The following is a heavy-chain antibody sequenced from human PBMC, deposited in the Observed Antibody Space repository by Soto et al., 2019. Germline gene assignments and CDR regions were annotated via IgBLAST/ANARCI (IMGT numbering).Heavy chain of an antibody. D-gene: IGHD6-19*01. Sequence: QVQLVESGGGVVQPGRSLRLSCAASGFTFSSYAMHWVRQAPGKGLEWVAVISYDGSNKYYADSVKGRFTISRDNSNNALYLQMNSLRAEDTAVYYCARAQEPYSSGWYDFDYWGQGTLVTVSS. V-gene: IGHV3-30-3*01. CDR1: GFTFSSYA. CDR3: ARAQEPYSSGWYDFDY. J-gene: IGHJ4*02. CDR2: ISYDGSNK.